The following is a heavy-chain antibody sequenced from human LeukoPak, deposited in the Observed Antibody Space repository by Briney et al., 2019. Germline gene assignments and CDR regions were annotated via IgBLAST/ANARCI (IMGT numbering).Heavy chain of an antibody. J-gene: IGHJ3*02. CDR2: INPSSGAT. V-gene: IGHV1-2*02. Sequence: ASVTVSCKASGYTFIGHYIHWVRQAPGQGLEWMGWINPSSGATNYAQKFQGRVTMTGDTSISTAYMVLRSLRSDDTAVYYCATRIAADLWAVDIWGQGTMVTVSS. CDR1: GYTFIGHY. CDR3: ATRIAADLWAVDI. D-gene: IGHD6-25*01.